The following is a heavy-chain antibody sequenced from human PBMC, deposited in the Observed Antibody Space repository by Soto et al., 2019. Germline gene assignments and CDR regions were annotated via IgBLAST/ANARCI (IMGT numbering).Heavy chain of an antibody. J-gene: IGHJ4*02. D-gene: IGHD3-10*01. CDR2: IIPIFGTA. Sequence: GASVKVSCKASGGTFSSYAISWVRQAPGQGLEWMGGIIPIFGTANYAQKFQGRVTITADESTSTAYMELSSLRSEDTAVYYCARSTPPMVRGGYFDYWGQGTLVTVS. V-gene: IGHV1-69*13. CDR3: ARSTPPMVRGGYFDY. CDR1: GGTFSSYA.